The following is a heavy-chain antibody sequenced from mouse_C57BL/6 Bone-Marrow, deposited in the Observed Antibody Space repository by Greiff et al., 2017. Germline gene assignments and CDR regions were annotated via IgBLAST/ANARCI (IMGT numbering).Heavy chain of an antibody. CDR1: GYTFTSYW. CDR2: IYPGSGST. D-gene: IGHD1-1*01. CDR3: AREGTTVVGHWYFDV. V-gene: IGHV1-55*01. Sequence: QVQLKQPGAELVKPGASVKMSCKASGYTFTSYWITWVKQRPGQGLAWIGDIYPGSGSTNYNEKFKSKATLTVATSSSTAYMQLSSLASEDSAVYYCAREGTTVVGHWYFDVWGTGTTVTVSS. J-gene: IGHJ1*03.